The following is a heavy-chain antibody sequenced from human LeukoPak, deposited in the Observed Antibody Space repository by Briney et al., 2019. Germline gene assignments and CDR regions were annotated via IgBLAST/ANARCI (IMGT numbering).Heavy chain of an antibody. CDR3: AKGHFASSSFFDY. CDR1: KFTFA. V-gene: IGHV3-23*01. J-gene: IGHJ4*02. Sequence: GGSLRLSCAASKFTFAMSWCRQPADKRLEWVSAISGSGDATFYTDSVKGRFTISRDNSKNTLYLQMNNLRVEDTAVYYCAKGHFASSSFFDYWGQGTLVTVSS. D-gene: IGHD6-6*01. CDR2: ISGSGDAT.